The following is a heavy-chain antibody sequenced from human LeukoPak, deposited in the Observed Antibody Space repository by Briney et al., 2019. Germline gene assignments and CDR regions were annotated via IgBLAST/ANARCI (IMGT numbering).Heavy chain of an antibody. J-gene: IGHJ5*02. V-gene: IGHV4-39*01. Sequence: PSETLSLTCTVSGGSISSSSYYWGWIRQPPGKGLEWIGSIYYSGSTYYNPSLKSRVTISVDTSKNQFSLKLSSVTAADTAVYYCARLSIVVVPAAIGCWFDPWGQGTLVTVSS. D-gene: IGHD2-2*01. CDR3: ARLSIVVVPAAIGCWFDP. CDR1: GGSISSSSYY. CDR2: IYYSGST.